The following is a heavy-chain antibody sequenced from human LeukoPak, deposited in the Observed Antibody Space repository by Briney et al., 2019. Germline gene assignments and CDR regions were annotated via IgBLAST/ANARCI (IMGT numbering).Heavy chain of an antibody. CDR1: GFTFSSYG. V-gene: IGHV3-23*01. Sequence: GRSLRLSCAASGFTFSSYGMHWVRQAPGKGLEWVSAISGSGGSTYYADSVKGRFTISRDNSKNTLYLQMNSLRAEDTAVYYCAKLSTLVTIDYWGQGTLVTVSS. D-gene: IGHD1-26*01. CDR3: AKLSTLVTIDY. CDR2: ISGSGGST. J-gene: IGHJ4*02.